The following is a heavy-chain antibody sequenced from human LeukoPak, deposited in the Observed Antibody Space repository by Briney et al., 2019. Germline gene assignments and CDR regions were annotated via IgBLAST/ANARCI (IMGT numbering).Heavy chain of an antibody. CDR3: AKEPGYDILPETMTAGWFDP. CDR2: ISYDGSNK. J-gene: IGHJ5*02. D-gene: IGHD3-9*01. V-gene: IGHV3-30*18. CDR1: GFTFSSYG. Sequence: GSLRLSCAASGFTFSSYGTHWVRPAPGKGLEWVAVISYDGSNKYDADSVKGRFTISRDNSKNTLYLQMNSLRAEDTAVYYCAKEPGYDILPETMTAGWFDPWGQGTLVTVSS.